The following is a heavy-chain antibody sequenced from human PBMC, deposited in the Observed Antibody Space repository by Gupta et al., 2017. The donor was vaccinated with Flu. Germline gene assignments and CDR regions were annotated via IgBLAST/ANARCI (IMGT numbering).Heavy chain of an antibody. V-gene: IGHV3-48*03. CDR1: GFTFSSYE. CDR2: ISSSGSTI. J-gene: IGHJ3*02. Sequence: EVQLVESGGGLVQPGGSLRLPCAASGFTFSSYEMNWVRQAPGKGLEWVSYISSSGSTIYYADSVKGRFTISRDNAKNSLYLQMNSLRAEDTAVYYCARGRGTGSYLKVDAFDIWGQGTMVTVSS. D-gene: IGHD1-26*01. CDR3: ARGRGTGSYLKVDAFDI.